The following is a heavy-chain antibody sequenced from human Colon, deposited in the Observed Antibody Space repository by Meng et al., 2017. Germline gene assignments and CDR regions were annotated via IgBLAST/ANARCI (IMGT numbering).Heavy chain of an antibody. CDR1: GGSISSGSYY. CDR2: IYTSGSN. Sequence: SETLSLTCTVFGGSISSGSYYWSWIRQPAGKGLEWIGRIYTSGSNNYNPSLKSRVTISVDTSKNQFSLKLSSVTAADTAVYYCARDVGATTWGVYYYYYGMDVWGQGTTVTVSS. CDR3: ARDVGATTWGVYYYYYGMDV. D-gene: IGHD1-26*01. V-gene: IGHV4-61*02. J-gene: IGHJ6*02.